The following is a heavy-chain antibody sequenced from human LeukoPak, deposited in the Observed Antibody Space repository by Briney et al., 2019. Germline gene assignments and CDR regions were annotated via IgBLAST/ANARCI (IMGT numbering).Heavy chain of an antibody. J-gene: IGHJ6*03. Sequence: PGTSLRLSCSASGFTFRNYGIHWVRQAPGKGLEWVIVVSRDGGTKYYSDSVKGRFTISRDNSENTLYLQMNSLRPEDTAVYYCARHPMGGATGGRGYYFYYMDVWGKGTTVTISS. CDR3: ARHPMGGATGGRGYYFYYMDV. CDR2: VSRDGGTK. D-gene: IGHD1-26*01. CDR1: GFTFRNYG. V-gene: IGHV3-30*03.